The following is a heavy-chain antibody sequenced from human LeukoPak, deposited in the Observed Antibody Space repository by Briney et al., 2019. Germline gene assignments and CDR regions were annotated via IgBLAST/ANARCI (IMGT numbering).Heavy chain of an antibody. J-gene: IGHJ4*02. V-gene: IGHV3-53*01. CDR3: ARERGRGRDSPWFDY. CDR1: GFIVSGDF. D-gene: IGHD1-26*01. Sequence: GGSLRLSCAASGFIVSGDFMSWVRQAPGKGLEWVSVIYSDGSTYYADSVKGRFTIPRDNSKNALDLQMTGLRAEDTAVYYCARERGRGRDSPWFDYWGQGTLVTVSS. CDR2: IYSDGST.